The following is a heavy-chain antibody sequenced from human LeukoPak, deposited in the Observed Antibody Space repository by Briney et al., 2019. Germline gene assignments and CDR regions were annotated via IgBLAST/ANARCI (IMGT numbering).Heavy chain of an antibody. CDR1: GFTFTNTW. Sequence: GGSLRLSCVASGFTFTNTWMSWVRQAPGKGLEWVGRIRSKSDGGTTEYPAPVKGRFTISRDDSKNTLYLQMNSLKTEDTAVYYCATGSMDLFDYWGEGSLVTVSS. J-gene: IGHJ4*02. V-gene: IGHV3-15*01. CDR2: IRSKSDGGTT. D-gene: IGHD3/OR15-3a*01. CDR3: ATGSMDLFDY.